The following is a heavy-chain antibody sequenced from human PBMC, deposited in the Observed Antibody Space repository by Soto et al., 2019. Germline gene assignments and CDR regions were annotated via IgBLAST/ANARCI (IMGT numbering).Heavy chain of an antibody. V-gene: IGHV3-53*01. CDR1: GFTVSSNY. D-gene: IGHD1-7*01. J-gene: IGHJ6*02. CDR3: ARENYQNYYYYGMDV. Sequence: EVQLVESGGGLIQPGGSLRLSCAASGFTVSSNYMSWLRQAPGKGLEWDSVIYSGGSTYYADSVKGRFTISRDNSKNTLYLQMNSLSAEDTAVYYCARENYQNYYYYGMDVWGQGTTVTVSS. CDR2: IYSGGST.